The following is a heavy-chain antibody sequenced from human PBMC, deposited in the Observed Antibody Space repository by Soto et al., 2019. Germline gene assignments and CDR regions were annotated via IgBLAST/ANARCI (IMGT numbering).Heavy chain of an antibody. D-gene: IGHD2-21*02. J-gene: IGHJ6*03. CDR2: ISYDGSKK. Sequence: GGSLRLSCAASGFTFSSYGMHWVRQAPGKGLEWVAVISYDGSKKYYADSVKGRCTISRDNSKNTLYLQMNSLRAEDTAVYYCAKVVTAYYYYYYMDVWGKRTTVTVSS. CDR3: AKVVTAYYYYYYMDV. CDR1: GFTFSSYG. V-gene: IGHV3-30*18.